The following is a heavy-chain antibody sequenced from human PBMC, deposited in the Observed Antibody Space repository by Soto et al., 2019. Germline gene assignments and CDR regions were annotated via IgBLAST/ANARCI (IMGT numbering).Heavy chain of an antibody. CDR3: AMGFAVSPPAY. D-gene: IGHD3-10*01. CDR1: GFISSSFA. CDR2: ITRGDGTGGNSNT. V-gene: IGHV3-23*01. J-gene: IGHJ4*02. Sequence: GGSLRLSCAASGFISSSFAMSWVRQAPGKGLEWVSVITRGDGTGGNSNTYYADSVKGRFTISRDNSKNTLYLQMNSLRVEDTALYFCAMGFAVSPPAYWGQGTLVTVSS.